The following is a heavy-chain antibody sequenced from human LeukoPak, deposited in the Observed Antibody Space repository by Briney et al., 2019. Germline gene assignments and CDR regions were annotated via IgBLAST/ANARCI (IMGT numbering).Heavy chain of an antibody. CDR3: AKSGDTMVRGVISLWFDP. CDR2: ISGSGGST. CDR1: GFTFSTYF. J-gene: IGHJ5*02. V-gene: IGHV3-23*01. D-gene: IGHD3-10*01. Sequence: GRSLRLSCAASGFTFSTYFMHWVRQAPGKGLEWVSAISGSGGSTYYADSVKGRFTISRDNSKNTLYLQMNSLRAEDTAVYYCAKSGDTMVRGVISLWFDPWGQGTLVTVSS.